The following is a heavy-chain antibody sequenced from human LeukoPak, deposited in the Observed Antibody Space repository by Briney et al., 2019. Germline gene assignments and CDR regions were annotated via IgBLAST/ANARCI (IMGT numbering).Heavy chain of an antibody. V-gene: IGHV3-30*03. D-gene: IGHD3-3*01. J-gene: IGHJ4*02. CDR1: GFTFSSYS. Sequence: AGGSLRLSCAASGFTFSSYSMNWVRQAPGKGLEWVAVISYDGSNKYYADSVKGRFTISRDNSKNTLYLQMNSLRAEDTAVYYCARDWRITIFGVVITTTYYFDYWGQGTLVTVSS. CDR3: ARDWRITIFGVVITTTYYFDY. CDR2: ISYDGSNK.